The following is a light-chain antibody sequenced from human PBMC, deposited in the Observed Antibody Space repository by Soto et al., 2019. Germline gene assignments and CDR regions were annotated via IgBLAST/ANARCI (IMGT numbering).Light chain of an antibody. J-gene: IGKJ2*01. CDR3: QQYASYPHT. CDR1: QSIQTW. Sequence: DIQMTQSPSTLSASVGDRVTISCRASQSIQTWLAWYQQKPGKAPNLLIFDASDLASGVSSRFSGSGSGAEFTLTISSLQADDFATYYCQQYASYPHTFGRGTRLEIK. CDR2: DAS. V-gene: IGKV1-5*01.